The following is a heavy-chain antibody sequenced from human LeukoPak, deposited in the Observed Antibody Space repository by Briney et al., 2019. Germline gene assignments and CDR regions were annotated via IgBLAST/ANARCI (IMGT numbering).Heavy chain of an antibody. CDR2: ISYDGSNK. J-gene: IGHJ4*02. Sequence: PGRSLRLSCAASGFTFGSYAMHWVRQAPGKGLEWVAVISYDGSNKYYADSVKGRFTISRDNSKNTLYLQMNSLRAEDTAVYYCASVGDYDILTGYPIDYWGQGTLVTVSS. CDR3: ASVGDYDILTGYPIDY. V-gene: IGHV3-30*04. CDR1: GFTFGSYA. D-gene: IGHD3-9*01.